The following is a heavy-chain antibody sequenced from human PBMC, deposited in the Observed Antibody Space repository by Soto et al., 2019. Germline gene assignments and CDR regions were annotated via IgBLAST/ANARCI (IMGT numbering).Heavy chain of an antibody. CDR1: GGSISSYY. Sequence: PSETLSLTCAVSGGSISSYYWSWIRQPQGKGREWIRYIYYSGSTNYNPSVKSRVTISVDTSNNQFSLKLSSVTAADTAVYYCARGGPHTAMVYYYYGMDVWGQGTTVTVSS. CDR3: ARGGPHTAMVYYYYGMDV. V-gene: IGHV4-59*12. J-gene: IGHJ6*02. CDR2: IYYSGST. D-gene: IGHD5-18*01.